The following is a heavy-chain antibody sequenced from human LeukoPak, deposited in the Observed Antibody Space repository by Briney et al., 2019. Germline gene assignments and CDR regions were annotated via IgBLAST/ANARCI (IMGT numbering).Heavy chain of an antibody. D-gene: IGHD1-7*01. CDR3: ARGARYNWNYGILYYYYYMDV. V-gene: IGHV4-34*01. CDR2: INHSGST. Sequence: SETLSLTCAVYGGSFSGYYWSWTRQPPGKGLEWIGEINHSGSTNYNPSLKSRVTISVDTSKNQFSLKLSSVTAADTAVYYCARGARYNWNYGILYYYYYMDVWGKGTTVTVSS. J-gene: IGHJ6*03. CDR1: GGSFSGYY.